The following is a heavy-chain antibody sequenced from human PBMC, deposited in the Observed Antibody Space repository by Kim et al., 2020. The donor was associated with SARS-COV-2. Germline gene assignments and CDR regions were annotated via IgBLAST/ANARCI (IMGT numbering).Heavy chain of an antibody. V-gene: IGHV4-39*01. CDR3: ARRGDY. D-gene: IGHD3-16*01. CDR2: FYSGST. J-gene: IGHJ4*02. Sequence: FYSGSTSYNPSLKGRVTISLDTSKNQFSLRLRSVTAADTAVYYCARRGDYWGQGTLVTVSS.